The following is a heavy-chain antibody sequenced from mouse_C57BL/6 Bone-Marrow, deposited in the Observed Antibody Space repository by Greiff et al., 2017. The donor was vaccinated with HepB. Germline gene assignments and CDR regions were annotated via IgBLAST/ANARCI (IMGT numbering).Heavy chain of an antibody. CDR1: GYSITSGYY. V-gene: IGHV3-6*01. CDR3: AREEGLTGTDFDY. D-gene: IGHD4-1*01. Sequence: VQLKESGPGLVKPSQSLSLTCSVTGYSITSGYYWNWIRQFPGNKLEWMGYISYDGSNNYNPSLKNRISITRDTSKNQFFLKLNSVTTEDTATYYCAREEGLTGTDFDYWCQGTTLTVSS. J-gene: IGHJ2*01. CDR2: ISYDGSN.